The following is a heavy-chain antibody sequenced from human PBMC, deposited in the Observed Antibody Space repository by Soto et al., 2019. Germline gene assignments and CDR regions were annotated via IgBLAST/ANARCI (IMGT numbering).Heavy chain of an antibody. CDR1: GFTFSDYW. J-gene: IGHJ4*02. CDR3: ARVGYYYDSAGYYS. V-gene: IGHV3-7*03. Sequence: QPVGSLRLSCTASGFTFSDYWMSWVRQAPGKGLEWVANIKEDGSVKEYVDSVKGRFTISRDNAKNSVYLQMSSLRAEDTAVYYCARVGYYYDSAGYYSWGQGILVTVSS. D-gene: IGHD3-22*01. CDR2: IKEDGSVK.